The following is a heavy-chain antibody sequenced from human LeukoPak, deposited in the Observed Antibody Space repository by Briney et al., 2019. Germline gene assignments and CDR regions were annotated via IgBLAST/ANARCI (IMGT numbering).Heavy chain of an antibody. V-gene: IGHV5-51*01. D-gene: IGHD3-10*01. CDR3: ATSESQTKFDF. CDR2: IFPGDSET. J-gene: IGHJ4*02. CDR1: GYTFTTYW. Sequence: GKSLKISCKGSGYTFTTYWIGWVRQMPGKGLEWMGIIFPGDSETLYSPSFQGQVTISADKSINTAYLQWSSLRASDTAMYYCATSESQTKFDFWGQGTLVTVSS.